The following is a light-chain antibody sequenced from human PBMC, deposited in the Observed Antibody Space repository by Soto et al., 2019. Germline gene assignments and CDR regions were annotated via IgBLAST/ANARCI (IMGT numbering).Light chain of an antibody. CDR2: EAS. V-gene: IGKV3-11*01. Sequence: THSPVARSLITENRSTPSFTASQRVSAFVAWYQQRPGQAPRLLISEASNRATGIPARFSGSGSGTDFTLTISCLEPEDFAVYYSPQSPYWPRTFAQGTKVDI. CDR3: PQSPYWPRT. J-gene: IGKJ1*01. CDR1: QRVSAF.